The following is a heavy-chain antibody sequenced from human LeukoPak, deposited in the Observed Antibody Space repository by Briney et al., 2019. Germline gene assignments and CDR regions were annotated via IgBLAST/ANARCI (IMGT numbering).Heavy chain of an antibody. Sequence: SETLSLTCTVSGDSISSSYRGWIRQPAGQGLEWIGHIHTSGSTYYSPSLKSRVTMSVDTSTNQFSLKLSSVTAADTAMYYCARVRLGRGLDYWGQGTLVTVSS. CDR3: ARVRLGRGLDY. D-gene: IGHD6-19*01. V-gene: IGHV4-4*07. J-gene: IGHJ4*02. CDR1: GDSISSSY. CDR2: IHTSGST.